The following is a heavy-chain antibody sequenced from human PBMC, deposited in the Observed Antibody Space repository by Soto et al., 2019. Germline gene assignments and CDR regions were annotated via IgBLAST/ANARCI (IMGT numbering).Heavy chain of an antibody. CDR3: ARDLSGDYGALDT. D-gene: IGHD4-17*01. CDR2: IWYDGSNK. V-gene: IGHV3-33*01. J-gene: IGHJ3*02. CDR1: GFTFSSYG. Sequence: GSLRLSCAASGFTFSSYGMHWARQGPGKGLEWVAVIWYDGSNKVYADSVKGRFTISKDNSKNTLYLQMNSLRAEDTAVYYCARDLSGDYGALDTWGQGTMVTVS.